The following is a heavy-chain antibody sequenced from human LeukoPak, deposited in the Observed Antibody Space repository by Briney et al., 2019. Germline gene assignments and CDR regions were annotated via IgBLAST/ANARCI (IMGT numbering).Heavy chain of an antibody. D-gene: IGHD3-16*01. Sequence: PGGSLRLSCAASGFIFSNYGMHWVRQAPGKGLQWVAFIQYDESERFYADSVKGRFTISRDKSENTVHLQMNGLRAEDTALYHCARQMMESPHYYYMDIWGKGTSVTVSS. CDR1: GFIFSNYG. CDR3: ARQMMESPHYYYMDI. J-gene: IGHJ6*03. V-gene: IGHV3-30*02. CDR2: IQYDESER.